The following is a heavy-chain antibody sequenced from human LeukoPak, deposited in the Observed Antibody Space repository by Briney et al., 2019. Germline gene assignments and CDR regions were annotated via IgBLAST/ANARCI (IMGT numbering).Heavy chain of an antibody. CDR1: GFTFDDYA. D-gene: IGHD2-21*01. CDR3: AKVVNYYYGMDV. V-gene: IGHV3-9*01. CDR2: ISWNSGSI. Sequence: GGSLRLSCAASGFTFDDYAMHWVRQAPGKGLEWVSGISWNSGSIGCADPVKGRFTISRDNAKNSLYLQMSSLRTEDTALYYCAKVVNYYYGMDVWGQGTTVTVSS. J-gene: IGHJ6*02.